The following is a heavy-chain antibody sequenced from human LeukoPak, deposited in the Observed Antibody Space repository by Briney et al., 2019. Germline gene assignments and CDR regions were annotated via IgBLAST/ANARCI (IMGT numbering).Heavy chain of an antibody. J-gene: IGHJ4*02. D-gene: IGHD1-26*01. CDR3: AKDGGWELPHYFDY. V-gene: IGHV3-23*01. CDR2: ISSSGSGGNT. CDR1: GVTLSSYA. Sequence: GGSLRLSCAASGVTLSSYAMSWARQAPGKGLEWVSGISSSGSGGNTYYADSVKGRFTISRDSSKNTLFLHMNTLRAEDTAIYYCAKDGGWELPHYFDYWGQGTLVTVSS.